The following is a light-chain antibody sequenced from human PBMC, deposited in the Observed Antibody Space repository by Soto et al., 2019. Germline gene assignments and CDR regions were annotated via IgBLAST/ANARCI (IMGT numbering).Light chain of an antibody. Sequence: DIQMTQSPSSLSASVGDRVTITCQASQGVSASLNWYQQKPGRAPKLLIYDASTLETGVPSRFRGSGSGTDFTLTISSLQAEDIATYYCQQSDNHPTTFGRGTQVE. J-gene: IGKJ5*01. CDR1: QGVSAS. CDR3: QQSDNHPTT. CDR2: DAS. V-gene: IGKV1-33*01.